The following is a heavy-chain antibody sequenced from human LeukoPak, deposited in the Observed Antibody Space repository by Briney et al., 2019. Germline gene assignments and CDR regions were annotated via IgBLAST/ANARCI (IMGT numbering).Heavy chain of an antibody. J-gene: IGHJ4*02. V-gene: IGHV3-48*01. D-gene: IGHD3-10*01. CDR1: GFTFSSYS. CDR3: ARSYYYNSGSYYPFDY. CDR2: ISSSSSTI. Sequence: PGGSLRLSCAASGFTFSSYSMNWVRQAPGKGLEWVSYISSSSSTIYYADSVKGRFTISRDNSKNTLYLQMGSLRAEDMAVYYCARSYYYNSGSYYPFDYWGQGTLVTVSS.